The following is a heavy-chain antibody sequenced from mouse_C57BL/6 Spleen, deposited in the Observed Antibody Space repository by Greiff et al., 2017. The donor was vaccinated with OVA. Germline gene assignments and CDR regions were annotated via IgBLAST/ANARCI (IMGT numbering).Heavy chain of an antibody. V-gene: IGHV14-2*01. J-gene: IGHJ3*01. Sequence: VQLKQSGAELVKPGASVKLSCTASGFNIKDYYMHWVKQRTEQGLEWIGRIDPEDGETKYAAKFQGKATITADTSSNTAYLQLSSLTSEDTAVYYCAPHYGCAGPFADWGQGTLVTVSA. CDR3: APHYGCAGPFAD. D-gene: IGHD2-2*01. CDR1: GFNIKDYY. CDR2: IDPEDGET.